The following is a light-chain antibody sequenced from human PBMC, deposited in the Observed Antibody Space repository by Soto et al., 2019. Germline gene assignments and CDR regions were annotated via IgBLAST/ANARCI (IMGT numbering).Light chain of an antibody. J-gene: IGKJ3*01. V-gene: IGKV3-20*01. Sequence: EIVLTQSPGTLSLSPGERATLSCRASQSVSSSFLAWYQQRPGQAPRLLIFGASYRATGIPDRFSGSGSGTDFTLTISRLEPEDFAVYYCQHYGNSPPEYTFGPGTNVDNK. CDR3: QHYGNSPPEYT. CDR1: QSVSSSF. CDR2: GAS.